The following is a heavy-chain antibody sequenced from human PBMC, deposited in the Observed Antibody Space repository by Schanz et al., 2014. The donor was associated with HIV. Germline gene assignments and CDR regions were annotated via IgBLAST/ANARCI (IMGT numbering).Heavy chain of an antibody. J-gene: IGHJ2*01. V-gene: IGHV3-15*02. Sequence: EVQLVESGGALVKPGGSLRVSCAASGFTFSHAWMSWVRQTPAKAPQETRRIKSKTEDETTDYAAPVQGRFTISRDDSKNTLYLQMNSLNTDDTGVYYCTTDAKYFDPCGRGTLVTVSS. CDR1: GFTFSHAW. CDR2: IKSKTEDETT. CDR3: TTDAKYFDP.